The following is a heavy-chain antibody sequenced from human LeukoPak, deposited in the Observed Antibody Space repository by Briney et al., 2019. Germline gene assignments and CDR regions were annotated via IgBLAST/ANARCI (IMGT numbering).Heavy chain of an antibody. CDR3: ARSLYSSDFDY. J-gene: IGHJ4*02. CDR1: GGSFSGYY. D-gene: IGHD6-19*01. V-gene: IGHV4-39*01. Sequence: SETLSLTCTVYGGSFSGYYWGWIRQPPGKGLEWIGSIYYSGSTYYNPSLKSRVTISVGTSKNQFSLKLSSVTAADTAVYYCARSLYSSDFDYWGQGTLVTVSS. CDR2: IYYSGST.